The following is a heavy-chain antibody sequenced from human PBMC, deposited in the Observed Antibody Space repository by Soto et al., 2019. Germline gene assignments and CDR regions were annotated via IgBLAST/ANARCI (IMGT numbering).Heavy chain of an antibody. V-gene: IGHV4-59*12. Sequence: ETLSLTCTVSGGSISSYYWSWIRQPPGKGLEWIGYIYYSGSTNYNPSLKSRVTISVDTSKNQFSLKLSSVTAADTAVYYCAGQYDFWSGNFDYWGQGTLVTVSS. CDR2: IYYSGST. D-gene: IGHD3-3*01. CDR3: AGQYDFWSGNFDY. CDR1: GGSISSYY. J-gene: IGHJ4*02.